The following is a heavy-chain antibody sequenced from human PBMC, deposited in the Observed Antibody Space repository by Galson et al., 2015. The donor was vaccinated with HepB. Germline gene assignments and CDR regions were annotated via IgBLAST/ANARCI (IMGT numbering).Heavy chain of an antibody. J-gene: IGHJ4*02. CDR2: ISSGSSTI. D-gene: IGHD6-13*01. CDR1: GFTFSDYS. V-gene: IGHV3-48*01. Sequence: SLRLSCAASGFTFSDYSMNWVRQAPGKGLEWISYISSGSSTIYYADSVKGRFTTSRDNSKDTQYLQMNSLRAEDTAVYYCAKRGIAATIYSLDSWGQGILVTVSS. CDR3: AKRGIAATIYSLDS.